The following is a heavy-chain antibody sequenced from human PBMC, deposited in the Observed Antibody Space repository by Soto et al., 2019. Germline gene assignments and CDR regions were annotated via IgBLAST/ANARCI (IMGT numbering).Heavy chain of an antibody. J-gene: IGHJ6*02. CDR2: IYYSGSA. D-gene: IGHD3-10*01. CDR3: ARGVGFGYYYYHMDL. V-gene: IGHV4-61*08. CDR1: GDSVTSVGDY. Sequence: PSETLSLTCTVSGDSVTSVGDYWSWIRQPPGKGLEWIGYIYYSGSADYNPSLGCRVTISIDTSKNQFSLKLTSVTAADTAVYYCARGVGFGYYYYHMDLWGQGTTVTV.